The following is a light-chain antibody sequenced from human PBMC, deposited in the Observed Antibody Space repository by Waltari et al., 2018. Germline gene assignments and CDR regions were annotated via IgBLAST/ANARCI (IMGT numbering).Light chain of an antibody. V-gene: IGLV2-14*03. CDR3: SSYTSSSTLWV. Sequence: QSALTQPASVSGSPGQSITISCTGTSSDVGGYNYVSWYQQHPGKAPKLMIYDVSNRASVGSNRFSGAKSGNPASLTISGLQAEDEADYCCSSYTSSSTLWVFGGGTKLTVL. CDR1: SSDVGGYNY. CDR2: DVS. J-gene: IGLJ2*01.